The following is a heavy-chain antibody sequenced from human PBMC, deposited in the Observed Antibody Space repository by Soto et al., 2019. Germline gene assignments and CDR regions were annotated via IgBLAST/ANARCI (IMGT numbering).Heavy chain of an antibody. CDR1: GFPFSSNS. V-gene: IGHV3-48*02. D-gene: IGHD1-1*01. Sequence: VGSLRLSCAASGFPFSSNSVNWVRQAPGKGLEWVSYITGSGTTTRYADSVKGRFTLSRDNAKNSLFLDMNSLTDEDTAVYYCARDLNWAFDHWGRGTLVTVSS. CDR3: ARDLNWAFDH. J-gene: IGHJ5*02. CDR2: ITGSGTTT.